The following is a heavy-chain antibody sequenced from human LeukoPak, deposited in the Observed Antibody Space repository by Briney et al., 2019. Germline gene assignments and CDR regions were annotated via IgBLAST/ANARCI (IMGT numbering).Heavy chain of an antibody. CDR1: GFIFKDYW. CDR3: AKDAQPRSRWFDP. D-gene: IGHD3-16*01. Sequence: GGSLRLSCAASGFIFKDYWMIWVRQAPGKGLEWVANIKQDGSEKYYVDSVKGRFTISRDNAKNSLYLQMNALRAEDTAMYYCAKDAQPRSRWFDPWGQGTLVTVSS. V-gene: IGHV3-7*03. CDR2: IKQDGSEK. J-gene: IGHJ5*02.